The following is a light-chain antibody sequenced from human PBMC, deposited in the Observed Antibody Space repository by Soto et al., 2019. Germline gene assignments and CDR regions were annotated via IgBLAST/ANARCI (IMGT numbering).Light chain of an antibody. V-gene: IGKV1-5*01. CDR2: DAS. CDR3: QQYNSYSQT. Sequence: DVQMTQSPSSLSASVGDSLTLTCRASQTVTSYLNWYQQKPGKAPKLLIYDASSLESGVPSRFSGSGSGTEFTLTISSLQPDDFATYYCQQYNSYSQTFGQGTKVDIK. CDR1: QTVTSY. J-gene: IGKJ1*01.